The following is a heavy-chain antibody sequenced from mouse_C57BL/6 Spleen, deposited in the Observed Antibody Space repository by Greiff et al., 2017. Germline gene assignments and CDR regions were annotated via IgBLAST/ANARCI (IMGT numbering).Heavy chain of an antibody. CDR2: ISPGDGDT. Sequence: QVQLKQSGAELVKPGASVKISCKASGYAFSSYWMNWVKQRPGKGLEWIGLISPGDGDTNYNGKFKGKATLTADKSSSTAYLQLSSLTSEDSAVYFCARVMVLPHYFDYWGQGTTLTVSS. V-gene: IGHV1-80*01. D-gene: IGHD2-3*01. CDR3: ARVMVLPHYFDY. CDR1: GYAFSSYW. J-gene: IGHJ2*01.